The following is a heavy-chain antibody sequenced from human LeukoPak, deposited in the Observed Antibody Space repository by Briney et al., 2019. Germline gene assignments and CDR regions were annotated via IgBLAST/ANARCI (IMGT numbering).Heavy chain of an antibody. CDR3: ARDSMITFGGVIVEYYFDY. D-gene: IGHD3-16*02. J-gene: IGHJ4*02. CDR1: GGSFSSGSCY. Sequence: SETLSLTCTVSGGSFSSGSCYWSWIRQPPGMGLEWIGYIYYSGSTNYNPSLKSRVTISVDTSKNQFSLKLSSVTAADTAVYYCARDSMITFGGVIVEYYFDYWGQGTLVTVSS. CDR2: IYYSGST. V-gene: IGHV4-61*01.